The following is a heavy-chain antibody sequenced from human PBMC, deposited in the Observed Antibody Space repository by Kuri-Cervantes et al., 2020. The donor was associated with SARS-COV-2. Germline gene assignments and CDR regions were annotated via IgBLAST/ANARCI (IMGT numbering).Heavy chain of an antibody. CDR3: ARDCLIGLRPGGSSMDV. CDR2: ISGSGGST. CDR1: GFTFSSYG. V-gene: IGHV3-23*01. D-gene: IGHD5/OR15-5a*01. J-gene: IGHJ6*02. Sequence: GGSLRLSCAASGFTFSSYGMHWVRQAPGKGLEWVSAISGSGGSTYYADSVKGRFTISRDNSKNTLYLQMNSLRAEDTAVYYCARDCLIGLRPGGSSMDVWGQGTTVTSP.